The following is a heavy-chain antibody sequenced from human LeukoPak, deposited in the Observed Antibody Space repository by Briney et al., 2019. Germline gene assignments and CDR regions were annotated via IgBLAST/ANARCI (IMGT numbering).Heavy chain of an antibody. V-gene: IGHV1-8*02. J-gene: IGHJ6*03. CDR1: GYTFTGYY. Sequence: ASVKVSCKASGYTFTGYYMHWVRQAPGQGLEWMGWMNPNSGNTGYAQKFQGRVTMTRDTSISTVYMELSGLRSGDTAVYYCARAASWSPIGDSYYYMDVWGKGTTVAISS. D-gene: IGHD6-13*01. CDR2: MNPNSGNT. CDR3: ARAASWSPIGDSYYYMDV.